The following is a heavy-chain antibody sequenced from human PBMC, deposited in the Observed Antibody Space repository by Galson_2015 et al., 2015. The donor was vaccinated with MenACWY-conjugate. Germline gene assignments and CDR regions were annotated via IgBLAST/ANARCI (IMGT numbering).Heavy chain of an antibody. Sequence: SLRLSCAASGFTFISYWMNWFRQAPGKGLVWVSRINSDGSDTTYADSVKGRFTISRDNAKNTVSLQMNSLTVDDTAVYYCARENTHNYAYAIDYWGQGILVSVSS. CDR3: ARENTHNYAYAIDY. CDR2: INSDGSDT. J-gene: IGHJ4*02. D-gene: IGHD3-16*01. CDR1: GFTFISYW. V-gene: IGHV3-74*01.